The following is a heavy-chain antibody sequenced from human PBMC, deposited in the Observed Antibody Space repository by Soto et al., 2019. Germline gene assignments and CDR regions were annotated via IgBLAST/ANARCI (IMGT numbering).Heavy chain of an antibody. D-gene: IGHD3-10*02. CDR1: GGSVSSFSYY. J-gene: IGHJ6*02. V-gene: IGHV4-61*03. CDR2: IHHSGAT. Sequence: VQLQESGPGLVKASETLSLICSVSGGSVSSFSYYWSWIRQPPGRRPEWIGYIHHSGATRYNPSLNDRVSISLDTSKNHLALKLNSLTAADTAVYYCASDHDMFDSPPPSPQFSPGMDVWGQGTTVIVSS. CDR3: ASDHDMFDSPPPSPQFSPGMDV.